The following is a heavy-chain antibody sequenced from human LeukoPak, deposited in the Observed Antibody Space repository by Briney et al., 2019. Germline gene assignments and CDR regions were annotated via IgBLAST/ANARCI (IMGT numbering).Heavy chain of an antibody. CDR1: GGSISSYH. D-gene: IGHD3-3*01. CDR3: ARGSPWYYDFWSGYRPDYMDV. Sequence: PSETLSLTCTVSGGSISSYHCSWIRQPAGKGLEWIGRIYTSGSTNYNPSLKSRVTMSVDTSKNQFSLKLSSVTAADTAVYYCARGSPWYYDFWSGYRPDYMDVWGKGTTVTVSS. V-gene: IGHV4-4*07. J-gene: IGHJ6*03. CDR2: IYTSGST.